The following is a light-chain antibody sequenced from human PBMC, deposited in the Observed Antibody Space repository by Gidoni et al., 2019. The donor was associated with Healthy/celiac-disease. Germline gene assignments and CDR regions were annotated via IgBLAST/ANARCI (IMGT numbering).Light chain of an antibody. CDR1: QSVSSSY. J-gene: IGKJ1*01. Sequence: EIVLTQSPGTLSLSPWERATLSCRASQSVSSSYLAWYQQKPGQAPRLLIYGASSRATGIPDRFSGSGSGTDVTLTISRLEPEDCAVYYCQQYGSWTCGQGTKVEIK. V-gene: IGKV3-20*01. CDR3: QQYGSWT. CDR2: GAS.